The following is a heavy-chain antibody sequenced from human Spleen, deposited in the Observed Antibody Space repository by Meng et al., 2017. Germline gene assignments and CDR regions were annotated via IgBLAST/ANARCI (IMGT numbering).Heavy chain of an antibody. D-gene: IGHD6-19*01. V-gene: IGHV3-9*01. CDR2: ISWNSGSI. J-gene: IGHJ4*02. CDR3: ARDGYSSGWYDY. Sequence: SLKISCAASGFTFDDYAMHWVRQAPGKGLEWVSGISWNSGSIGYADSVKGRFTISRDNAKNSLFLQMNSLRAEDTAVYYCARDGYSSGWYDYWGQGTLVTVSS. CDR1: GFTFDDYA.